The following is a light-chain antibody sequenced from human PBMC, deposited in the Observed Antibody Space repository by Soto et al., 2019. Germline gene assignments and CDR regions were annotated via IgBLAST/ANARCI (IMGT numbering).Light chain of an antibody. J-gene: IGLJ1*01. CDR1: SSDVGSYNR. V-gene: IGLV2-18*02. CDR2: EVS. CDR3: SSYTSSNNYV. Sequence: QSALTQPPSVSGSPGQSVTISCTGTSSDVGSYNRVSWYQQPLGTAPKLMIYEVSNRPSGVPDRFSGSKSGNTASLTFSGLQAEDEADYYCSSYTSSNNYVFGTGTKVTVL.